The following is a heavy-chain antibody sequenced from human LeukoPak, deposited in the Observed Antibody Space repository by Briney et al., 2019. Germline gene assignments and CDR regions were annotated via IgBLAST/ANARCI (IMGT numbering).Heavy chain of an antibody. CDR2: ISYDGSNK. J-gene: IGHJ4*02. CDR1: GFTFSSYG. D-gene: IGHD3-9*01. V-gene: IGHV3-30*03. Sequence: PGGSLRLSCAASGFTFSSYGMHWVRQAPGKGLEWVAVISYDGSNKYYADSVKGRFTISRDNSKNTLYLQMNSLRAEGTAVYYCARVHDWPYYFDYWGQGTLVTVSS. CDR3: ARVHDWPYYFDY.